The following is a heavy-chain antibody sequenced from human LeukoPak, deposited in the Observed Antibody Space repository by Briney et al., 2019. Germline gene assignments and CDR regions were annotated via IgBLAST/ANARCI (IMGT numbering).Heavy chain of an antibody. CDR2: INSDGSST. D-gene: IGHD3-3*01. CDR1: GFTFSSYW. CDR3: VDPFGDAFDI. Sequence: QPGGSLRLSCAASGFTFSSYWMHWVRQVPGKGLVWASRINSDGSSTSYADSVKGRFTISRDNANNMLYLQMNSLRVEDTGVYYCVDPFGDAFDIWGQGTMVTVSS. V-gene: IGHV3-74*01. J-gene: IGHJ3*02.